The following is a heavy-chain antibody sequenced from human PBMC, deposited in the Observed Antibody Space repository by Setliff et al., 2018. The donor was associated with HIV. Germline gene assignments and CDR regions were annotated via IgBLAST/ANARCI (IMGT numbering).Heavy chain of an antibody. Sequence: PSETLSLTCTVSGGSISSGDYYWSWIRQPPGKGLEWIGNIYCSGSTYYNPSLKSRVTISVDTSKNQFSLKLSSVTAADTAVYYCASLKGHSFDTSGYYNNWFDPWGQGTLVTVSS. CDR3: ASLKGHSFDTSGYYNNWFDP. CDR1: GGSISSGDYY. D-gene: IGHD3-22*01. V-gene: IGHV4-30-4*08. J-gene: IGHJ5*02. CDR2: IYCSGST.